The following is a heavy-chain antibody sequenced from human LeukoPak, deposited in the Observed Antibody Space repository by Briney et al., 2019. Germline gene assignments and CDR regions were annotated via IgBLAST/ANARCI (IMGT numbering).Heavy chain of an antibody. CDR3: ARLGPGMNFFYFDY. V-gene: IGHV1-3*03. J-gene: IGHJ4*02. Sequence: ASVKVSCKASGYTFTSYAMHWVRQAPGQRLEWMGWINAGNGNTKYSQEFQGRVTITRDTSASTAYMELSSLRSEDMAVYYCARLGPGMNFFYFDYWGQGTLVTVSS. CDR2: INAGNGNT. D-gene: IGHD3-10*01. CDR1: GYTFTSYA.